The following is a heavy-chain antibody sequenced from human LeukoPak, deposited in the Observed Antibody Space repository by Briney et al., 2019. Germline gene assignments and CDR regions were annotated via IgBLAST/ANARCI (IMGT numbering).Heavy chain of an antibody. V-gene: IGHV3-21*01. CDR2: ISGSSSSI. Sequence: GGSLRLSCAASGFTFSGYSMNWVRQAPGKGLEWVSSISGSSSSIYYADSLKGRFTISRDNAKNSLYLQMNNMRAEDTAVYYCARSGYSSSAPTRFDHWGQGILVTVSS. D-gene: IGHD6-6*01. J-gene: IGHJ4*02. CDR3: ARSGYSSSAPTRFDH. CDR1: GFTFSGYS.